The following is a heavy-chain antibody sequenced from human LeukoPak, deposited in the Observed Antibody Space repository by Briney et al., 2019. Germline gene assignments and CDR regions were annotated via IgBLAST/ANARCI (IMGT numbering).Heavy chain of an antibody. D-gene: IGHD4-11*01. CDR2: ISSIGTTI. J-gene: IGHJ6*03. CDR1: GFTFSSYE. CDR3: ARPEPPTYSNGYMDV. V-gene: IGHV3-48*03. Sequence: GGSLRLSCAASGFTFSSYEMTWVRQAPGKGLGWLSYISSIGTTIYYADSVKGRFTISRDNAKNSLYLQMNSLRAEDTAVYYCARPEPPTYSNGYMDVWGKGTTVTVSS.